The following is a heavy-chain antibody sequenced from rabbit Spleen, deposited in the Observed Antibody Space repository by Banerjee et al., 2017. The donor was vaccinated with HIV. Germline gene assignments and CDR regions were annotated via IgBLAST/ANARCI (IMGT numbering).Heavy chain of an antibody. Sequence: QLKESGGGLVQPGGSLKLSCKASGFTLSSYYMNWVRQAPGKGLEWIGYIDPLFGITYYANWVNGRLSISRENAQNTVFLQMTSLTAADTATYFCARDTGSSFSSYGMDLWGPGTLVTVS. J-gene: IGHJ6*01. CDR1: GFTLSSYY. D-gene: IGHD8-1*01. CDR3: ARDTGSSFSSYGMDL. CDR2: IDPLFGIT. V-gene: IGHV1S7*01.